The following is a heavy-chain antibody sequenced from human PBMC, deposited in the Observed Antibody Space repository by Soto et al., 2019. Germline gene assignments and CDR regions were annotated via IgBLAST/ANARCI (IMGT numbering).Heavy chain of an antibody. CDR1: GFSLTTSGVG. V-gene: IGHV2-5*02. Sequence: QITLNESGPTVVKPAETLTLTCTFSGFSLTTSGVGVGWIRQSPGKAPEWLALIYWDDDKRYSASLKSRLTITKDTSKSQGVLKIASVDPADTATYYCANRILRTVFGLVTTTAIYFDFWGQGTPVVVAS. CDR2: IYWDDDK. CDR3: ANRILRTVFGLVTTTAIYFDF. J-gene: IGHJ4*02. D-gene: IGHD3-3*01.